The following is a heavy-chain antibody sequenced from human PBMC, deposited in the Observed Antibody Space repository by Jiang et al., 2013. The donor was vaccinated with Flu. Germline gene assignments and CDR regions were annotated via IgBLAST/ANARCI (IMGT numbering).Heavy chain of an antibody. CDR2: SIPWEH. J-gene: IGHJ4*02. D-gene: IGHD6-19*01. Sequence: RQSAGKGLEWMGVSIPWEHQLQPLPSTSRVTISVDTSKNQFSLKLSSVTAADTAVYYCARDGRYTLGSGWPSPFDYWGQGTLVTVSS. V-gene: IGHV4-61*02. CDR3: ARDGRYTLGSGWPSPFDY.